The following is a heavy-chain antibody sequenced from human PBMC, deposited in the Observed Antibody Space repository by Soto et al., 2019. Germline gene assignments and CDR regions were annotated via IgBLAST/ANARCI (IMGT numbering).Heavy chain of an antibody. Sequence: PSETLSLTCTVSGGSISSGGYYWSWIRQHPGKGLEWIGYIYYSGSTYYNPSLKSRVTISVDTSKNQFSLKLSSVTAADTAVYYCARVVKAGYCSSTSCPLPPYYYGMDVWGQGTTVTVSS. D-gene: IGHD2-2*01. CDR3: ARVVKAGYCSSTSCPLPPYYYGMDV. J-gene: IGHJ6*02. CDR2: IYYSGST. V-gene: IGHV4-31*03. CDR1: GGSISSGGYY.